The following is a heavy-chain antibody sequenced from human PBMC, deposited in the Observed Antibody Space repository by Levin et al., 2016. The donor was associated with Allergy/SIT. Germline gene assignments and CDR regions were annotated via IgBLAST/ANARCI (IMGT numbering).Heavy chain of an antibody. CDR3: SRGGYYDSNGNPYFDY. J-gene: IGHJ4*02. Sequence: GESLKISCTASGFTFGDYTMSWFRQAPGMGLEWVGFIRSKPYGGTTEYAASVKGRFNTSRDDSKSIADLQMNSLKTEDTAVYYCSRGGYYDSNGNPYFDYWGQGTLVTVSS. CDR2: IRSKPYGGTT. V-gene: IGHV3-49*03. CDR1: GFTFGDYT. D-gene: IGHD3-22*01.